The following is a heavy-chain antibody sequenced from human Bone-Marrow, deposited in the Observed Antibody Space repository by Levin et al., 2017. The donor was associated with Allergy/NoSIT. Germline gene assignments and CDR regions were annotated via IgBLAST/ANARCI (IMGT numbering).Heavy chain of an antibody. Sequence: SGPTLVKPTQTLTLTCTFSGFSLRSSGVGVGWVRQPPGKALEWLALIYWDDDKRYSPSLESRLTITKDTSKNQVVLTMTNMDPVDTATYYCVHRLIQLQLGNHFDPWGQGTLVTVSS. V-gene: IGHV2-5*02. CDR2: IYWDDDK. D-gene: IGHD2-15*01. J-gene: IGHJ5*02. CDR3: VHRLIQLQLGNHFDP. CDR1: GFSLRSSGVG.